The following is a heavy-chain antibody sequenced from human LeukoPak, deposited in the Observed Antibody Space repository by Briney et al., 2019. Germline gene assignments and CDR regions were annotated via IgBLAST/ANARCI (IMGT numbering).Heavy chain of an antibody. D-gene: IGHD3-10*01. V-gene: IGHV4-34*01. CDR3: ARLPQRITMVRGVRGGWFDP. CDR1: GGSFSGYY. CDR2: INHSGST. J-gene: IGHJ5*02. Sequence: PSETLSLTCAVYGGSFSGYYWSWIRQPPGKGLEWIGEINHSGSTNYNPSLKSRVTISVDTSKNQFSLKLSSVTAADTAVYYCARLPQRITMVRGVRGGWFDPWGQGTLVTVSS.